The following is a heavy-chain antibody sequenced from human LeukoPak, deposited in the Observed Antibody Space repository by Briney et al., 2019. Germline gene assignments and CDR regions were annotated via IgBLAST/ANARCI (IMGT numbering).Heavy chain of an antibody. CDR1: GGSTSSSSYY. Sequence: PSETLSLTCTVSGGSTSSSSYYWGWIRQPPGKGLEWIGSIYYSGSTYYNPSLKSRVTISVDTSKNQFSLKLSSVTAADTAVYYCARLSYMRYQLLGVFDYWGQGTLVTVSS. D-gene: IGHD2-2*01. V-gene: IGHV4-39*01. CDR3: ARLSYMRYQLLGVFDY. J-gene: IGHJ4*02. CDR2: IYYSGST.